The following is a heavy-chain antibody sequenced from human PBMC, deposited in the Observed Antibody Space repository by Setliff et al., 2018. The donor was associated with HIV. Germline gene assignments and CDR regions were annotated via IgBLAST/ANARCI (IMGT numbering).Heavy chain of an antibody. CDR1: GGSISSSYY. CDR3: ARQAGTGSHPEGWFDP. CDR2: MYYLGST. J-gene: IGHJ5*02. V-gene: IGHV4-39*01. Sequence: SETLSLTCLVSGGSISSSYYWGWIRQPPGMGLEWIGSMYYLGSTYYNPSLKSRVTIPVDTSKKQLSLKLTSVTAADTAVYYCARQAGTGSHPEGWFDPWGQGTLVTVSS. D-gene: IGHD1-26*01.